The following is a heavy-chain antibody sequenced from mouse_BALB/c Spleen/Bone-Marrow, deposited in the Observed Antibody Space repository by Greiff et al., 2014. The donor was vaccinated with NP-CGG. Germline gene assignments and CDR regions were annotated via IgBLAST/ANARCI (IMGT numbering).Heavy chain of an antibody. CDR2: IDPANGNT. D-gene: IGHD2-4*01. CDR3: ASYDYGYYFDY. J-gene: IGHJ2*01. V-gene: IGHV14-3*02. Sequence: EVQLQQSGAELVKPGASVKLSCTASGFNIKDTHMHWVKQRPEQGLEWIGRIDPANGNTKYDPKFQGKATITADTSSNTAYLQLSSLTSEDTAVYYCASYDYGYYFDYWGQGTTLTASS. CDR1: GFNIKDTH.